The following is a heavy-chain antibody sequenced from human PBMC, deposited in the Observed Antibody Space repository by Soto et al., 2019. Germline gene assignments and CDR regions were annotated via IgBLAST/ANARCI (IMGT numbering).Heavy chain of an antibody. CDR2: INQDGNED. D-gene: IGHD1-1*01. Sequence: GGSLRLSCAASGFTFSSYWMNWVRQAPGKGLEWVASINQDGNEDNLLDSVKGRFTISRDNAKNSLFLRMNSLRVDDTAVYYCARTGDGHHDFLDYWGQGALVTVSS. V-gene: IGHV3-7*01. J-gene: IGHJ4*02. CDR1: GFTFSSYW. CDR3: ARTGDGHHDFLDY.